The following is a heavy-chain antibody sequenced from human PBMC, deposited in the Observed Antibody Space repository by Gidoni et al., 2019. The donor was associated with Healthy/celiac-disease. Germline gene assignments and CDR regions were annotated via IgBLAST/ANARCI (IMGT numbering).Heavy chain of an antibody. Sequence: QVQLVESGGGMVKPGGSLRLSCAASGFTFWDYYMSWIRQAPGKGLEWVSYISSSGSTIYYADSVKGRFTISRDNAKNSLYLQMNSLRAEDTAVYYCARVIQLWDHNYYFDYWGQGTLVTVSS. J-gene: IGHJ4*02. CDR1: GFTFWDYY. V-gene: IGHV3-11*01. CDR3: ARVIQLWDHNYYFDY. D-gene: IGHD5-18*01. CDR2: ISSSGSTI.